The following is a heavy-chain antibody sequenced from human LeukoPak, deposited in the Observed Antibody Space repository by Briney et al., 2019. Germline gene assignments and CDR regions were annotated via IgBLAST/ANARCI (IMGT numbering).Heavy chain of an antibody. J-gene: IGHJ6*02. CDR3: AKWGSRDYYYGLDV. Sequence: GGSLRLSCEASGFTLSSYWMHWVRQSPGKGLVWVSRINIDGSIKTYADSVKGRFTISRDNGKNTVYLQVNSLRAEDTAVYYCAKWGSRDYYYGLDVWGQGTTVTVSS. CDR2: INIDGSIK. V-gene: IGHV3-74*01. CDR1: GFTLSSYW. D-gene: IGHD3-16*01.